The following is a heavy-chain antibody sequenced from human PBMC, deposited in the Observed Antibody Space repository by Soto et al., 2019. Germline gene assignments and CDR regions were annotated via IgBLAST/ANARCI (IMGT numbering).Heavy chain of an antibody. V-gene: IGHV4-34*01. D-gene: IGHD3-9*01. CDR3: ARVEYQRLRLRYFDRFPKGHKWFDP. CDR2: SNHSGST. J-gene: IGHJ5*02. Sequence: LSLTCWAHGGSFRGYYWSWIRQTPGHRLEWSGESNHSGSTNYNPSLKSRVTISVDTSNNQFSLKLSSVTAADTVVYNCARVEYQRLRLRYFDRFPKGHKWFDPWGQGTLVTVSS. CDR1: GGSFRGYY.